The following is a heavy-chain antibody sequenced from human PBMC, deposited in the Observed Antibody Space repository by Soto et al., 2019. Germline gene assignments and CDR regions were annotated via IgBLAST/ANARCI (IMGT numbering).Heavy chain of an antibody. Sequence: GGSLRLSCAASGFTFSSYSMNWVRQAPGKGLEWVSYISSSSSTIYYADSVKGRFTISRDNAKNSLYLQMNSLRAEDTAVYYCARDFVTSFSGYDYPVLGYWGQGTLVTVSS. CDR1: GFTFSSYS. CDR2: ISSSSSTI. CDR3: ARDFVTSFSGYDYPVLGY. V-gene: IGHV3-48*01. D-gene: IGHD5-12*01. J-gene: IGHJ4*02.